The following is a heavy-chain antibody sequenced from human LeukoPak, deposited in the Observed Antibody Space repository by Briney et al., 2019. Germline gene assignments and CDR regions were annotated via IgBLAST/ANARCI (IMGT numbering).Heavy chain of an antibody. V-gene: IGHV1-2*02. CDR1: GYTFTGYY. J-gene: IGHJ4*02. Sequence: ASVNVSCKASGYTFTGYYMHWVRQAPGQGLEWMGWINPNSGGTNYAQKFQGRVTMTRDTSISTAYMELSRLRSDDTAVYYCARDRYNWNDGYFDYWGQGTLVTVSS. D-gene: IGHD1-1*01. CDR2: INPNSGGT. CDR3: ARDRYNWNDGYFDY.